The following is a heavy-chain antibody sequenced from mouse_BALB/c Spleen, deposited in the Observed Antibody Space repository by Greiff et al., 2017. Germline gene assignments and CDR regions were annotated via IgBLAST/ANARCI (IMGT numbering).Heavy chain of an antibody. V-gene: IGHV1S29*02. CDR3: ARSPFYDGYYVLYAMDY. CDR2: IYPYNGGT. CDR1: GYTFTDYN. J-gene: IGHJ4*01. Sequence: EVQLQESGPELVKPGASVKISCKASGYTFTDYNMHWVKQSHGKSLEWIGYIYPYNGGTGYNQKFKSKATLTVDNSSSTAYMELRSLTSEDSAVYYCARSPFYDGYYVLYAMDYWGQGTSVTVSS. D-gene: IGHD2-3*01.